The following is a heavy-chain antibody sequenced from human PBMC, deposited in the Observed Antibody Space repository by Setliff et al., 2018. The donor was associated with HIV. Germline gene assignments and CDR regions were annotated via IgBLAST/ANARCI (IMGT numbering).Heavy chain of an antibody. V-gene: IGHV4-30-2*01. CDR1: GGSMRSSGYS. CDR2: IYYNGNA. Sequence: LTCAVSGGSMRSSGYSWTWIRQAPGKGLEWVGYIYYNGNAYYNPSLKSRVTISVDRSKNQFSLKLSSVTAADTAVYYCARRGDFFYYAMDVWGQGTTVTVSS. CDR3: ARRGDFFYYAMDV. J-gene: IGHJ6*02.